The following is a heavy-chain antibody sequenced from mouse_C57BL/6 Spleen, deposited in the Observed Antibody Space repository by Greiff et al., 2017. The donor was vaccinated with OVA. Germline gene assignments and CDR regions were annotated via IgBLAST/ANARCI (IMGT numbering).Heavy chain of an antibody. Sequence: QVQLQQSGAELVRPGSSVKLSCKASGYTFTSYWMDWVKQRPGQGLEWIGNIYPSDSETHYNQKFKDKATLTVDKSSSTAYMQLSSLTSEDSAVYYCARGYSNRFDYWGQGTTLTVSS. CDR1: GYTFTSYW. J-gene: IGHJ2*01. CDR2: IYPSDSET. V-gene: IGHV1-61*01. D-gene: IGHD2-5*01. CDR3: ARGYSNRFDY.